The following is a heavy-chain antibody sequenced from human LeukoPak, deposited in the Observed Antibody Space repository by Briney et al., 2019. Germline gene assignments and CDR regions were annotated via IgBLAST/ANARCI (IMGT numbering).Heavy chain of an antibody. V-gene: IGHV4-38-2*02. J-gene: IGHJ4*02. CDR1: GYSISSGNY. Sequence: SETLSPTCTVSGYSISSGNYWGWIRQPPGKGLEWIAEIHHSGSINYNPSLKSRVTISVDKAKNQFSLNLNSVTAADTAVYYCARGGDRSFDYWGQGTLVSVSS. D-gene: IGHD3-10*01. CDR2: IHHSGSI. CDR3: ARGGDRSFDY.